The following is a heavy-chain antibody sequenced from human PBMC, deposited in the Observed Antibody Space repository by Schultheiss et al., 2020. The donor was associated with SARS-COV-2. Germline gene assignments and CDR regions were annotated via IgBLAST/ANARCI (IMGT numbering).Heavy chain of an antibody. CDR1: GFTVSSNY. V-gene: IGHV3-74*01. Sequence: GESLKISCAASGFTVSSNYMSWVRQAPGKGLEWVSRINSDGSSTSYADSVKGRFTISRDNSKNTLYLQMHSLRAEDTAVYYCARDQYGSSSGPGNYWGHGTLVTVAS. CDR2: INSDGSST. D-gene: IGHD6-6*01. CDR3: ARDQYGSSSGPGNY. J-gene: IGHJ4*01.